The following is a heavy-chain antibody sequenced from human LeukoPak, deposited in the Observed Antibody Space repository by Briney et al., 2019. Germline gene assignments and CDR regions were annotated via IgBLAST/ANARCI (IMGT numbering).Heavy chain of an antibody. D-gene: IGHD3-9*01. CDR2: ISGSGGST. V-gene: IGHV3-23*01. Sequence: GGSLRLSCAASGFPLSSYAMSWVRQAPGKGLEWVSAISGSGGSTYYADSVKGRFTISRDNSKNTLYLQMNSLRAEDTAVYYCAKGGRYYDILTGSPEFDPWGQGTLVTVSS. CDR3: AKGGRYYDILTGSPEFDP. J-gene: IGHJ5*02. CDR1: GFPLSSYA.